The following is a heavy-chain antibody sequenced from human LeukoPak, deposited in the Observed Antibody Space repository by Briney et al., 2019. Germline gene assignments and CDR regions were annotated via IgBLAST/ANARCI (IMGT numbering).Heavy chain of an antibody. Sequence: GGSLRPPCAASGFTFSDCSMHWVRLAPGKGLEWVAFIRYDGIGKSYADSVKGRFTVSRDNSKNTLFLQMNSLRTEDTAVYYCAKEPGSTGAYDTWGQGTLVTVSS. V-gene: IGHV3-30*02. CDR3: AKEPGSTGAYDT. CDR1: GFTFSDCS. J-gene: IGHJ4*02. CDR2: IRYDGIGK. D-gene: IGHD5-12*01.